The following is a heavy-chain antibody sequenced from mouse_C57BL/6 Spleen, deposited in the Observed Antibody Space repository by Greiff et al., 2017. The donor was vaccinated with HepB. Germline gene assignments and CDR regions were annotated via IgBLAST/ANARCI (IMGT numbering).Heavy chain of an antibody. CDR2: INTNNGGT. CDR1: GYTFTDYY. Sequence: EVQLQQSGPELVKPGASVKISCKASGYTFTDYYMNWVKQSHGKSLEWIGDINTNNGGTSYNQKFKGKATLTVDNSSSTAYMELRSLTSEDSAVYYCARGATVVASSRDYYAMDYWGQGTSVTVSS. V-gene: IGHV1-26*01. J-gene: IGHJ4*01. D-gene: IGHD1-1*01. CDR3: ARGATVVASSRDYYAMDY.